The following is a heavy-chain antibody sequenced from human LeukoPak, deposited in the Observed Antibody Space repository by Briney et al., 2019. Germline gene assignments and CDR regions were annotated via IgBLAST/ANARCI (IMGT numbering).Heavy chain of an antibody. D-gene: IGHD4-17*01. V-gene: IGHV3-21*01. CDR3: ARDRRWADTVTTGHY. CDR1: GFTFSSYS. CDR2: ISSGSSYI. Sequence: PGGSLRLSCAAAGFTFSSYSTNWVRQAPGKGLEWVSYISSGSSYIYYTDSVKGRFTISRDNAKNSLYLQMNSLRAEDTAVYYCARDRRWADTVTTGHYWGQGTLVTVSS. J-gene: IGHJ4*02.